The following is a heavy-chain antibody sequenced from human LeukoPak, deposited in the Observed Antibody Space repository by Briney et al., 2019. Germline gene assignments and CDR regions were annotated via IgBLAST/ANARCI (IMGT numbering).Heavy chain of an antibody. CDR2: INHSGST. J-gene: IGHJ6*03. Sequence: SETLSLTCAVYGGSFSGYYWSWIRQPPGKGLEWIGEINHSGSTNYNPSLKSRVTISVDTSKNQFSLKLSSVTAADTAVYYCARGQYCSSTSCRRGHYYYMDVWAKGPRSPSP. D-gene: IGHD2-2*01. CDR1: GGSFSGYY. V-gene: IGHV4-34*01. CDR3: ARGQYCSSTSCRRGHYYYMDV.